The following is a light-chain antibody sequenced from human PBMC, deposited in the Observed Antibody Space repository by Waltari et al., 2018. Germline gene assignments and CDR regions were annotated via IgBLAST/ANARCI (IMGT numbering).Light chain of an antibody. CDR3: QQRSSWPPWT. V-gene: IGKV3-11*01. CDR2: DAS. J-gene: IGKJ1*01. CDR1: QSVSSY. Sequence: EIVLTQSPATLSLSPGERATLSCRASQSVSSYLAWYQQKPGQAPRLLIYDASNRATGSPARVSGSGSGTDFTLTISSLEPEDFAVYYCQQRSSWPPWTFGQGTKVEIK.